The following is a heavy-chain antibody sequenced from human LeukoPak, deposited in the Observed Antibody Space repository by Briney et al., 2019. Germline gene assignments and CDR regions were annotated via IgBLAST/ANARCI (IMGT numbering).Heavy chain of an antibody. Sequence: GGSLRLSCAASGLTVSSNYMSWVRQAPGRGLEWVSVIYSGGNTYYADSVRGRFTISRDNSKNTLYLQMNSLRAEDSAVYFCAKDLWQLAVYYYYFMDVWGKGTTVTVSS. D-gene: IGHD6-13*01. V-gene: IGHV3-53*05. CDR1: GLTVSSNY. J-gene: IGHJ6*03. CDR2: IYSGGNT. CDR3: AKDLWQLAVYYYYFMDV.